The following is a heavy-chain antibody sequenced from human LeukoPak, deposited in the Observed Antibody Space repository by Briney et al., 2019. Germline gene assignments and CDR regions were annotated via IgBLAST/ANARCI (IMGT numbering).Heavy chain of an antibody. V-gene: IGHV1-69*13. D-gene: IGHD6-13*01. J-gene: IGHJ6*03. CDR3: AKSEYSSSWYLIRGGSHTPYYYYMDV. Sequence: ASVKVSCKASGGTFSSYAISWVRQAPGQGLEWMGGIIPIFGTANYAQKFQGRVTITADESTSTAYMELSSLRSEDTAVYYCAKSEYSSSWYLIRGGSHTPYYYYMDVWGKGTTVTISS. CDR1: GGTFSSYA. CDR2: IIPIFGTA.